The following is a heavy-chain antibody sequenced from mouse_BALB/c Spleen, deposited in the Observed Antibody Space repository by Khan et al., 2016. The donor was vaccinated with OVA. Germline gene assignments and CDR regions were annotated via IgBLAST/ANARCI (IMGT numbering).Heavy chain of an antibody. J-gene: IGHJ3*01. D-gene: IGHD4-1*01. V-gene: IGHV1-5*01. CDR1: GYTFTSYW. CDR2: IYPGNTDT. Sequence: VQLQQSGTVLARPGASVKMSCKASGYTFTSYWMHRVKQRPGQGLEWIGDIYPGNTDTNYNQKFKGKAKLTAVTSTSTAYMELYSLTNEDSAVYYCTRRNWDVAWFAYWGQGTLVTVSA. CDR3: TRRNWDVAWFAY.